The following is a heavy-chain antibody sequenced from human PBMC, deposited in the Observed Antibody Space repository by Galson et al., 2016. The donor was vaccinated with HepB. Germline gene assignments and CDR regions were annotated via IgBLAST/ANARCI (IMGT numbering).Heavy chain of an antibody. Sequence: SVKVSCKASGYTFTNYNMHWVRQAPGQGLEWMGIINPSAGSTSYAQKFQGRVTMTRDTSTSTVYMELSSLRTEDTAVCYCARGRYYGMDVWGQGATVTVSS. CDR2: INPSAGST. J-gene: IGHJ6*02. V-gene: IGHV1-46*03. CDR3: ARGRYYGMDV. CDR1: GYTFTNYN.